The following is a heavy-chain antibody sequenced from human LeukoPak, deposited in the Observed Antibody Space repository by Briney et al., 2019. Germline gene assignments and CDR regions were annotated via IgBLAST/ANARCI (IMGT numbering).Heavy chain of an antibody. CDR1: GFTFSSYA. Sequence: PGGSLRLSCAASGFTFSSYAMHWVRQAPGKGLEWVAVISYDGSNKYYADSAKGRFTISRDNSKNTLCLQMNSLRAEDTAVYYCAREGYYDSFDYWGQGTLVTVSS. J-gene: IGHJ4*02. CDR2: ISYDGSNK. CDR3: AREGYYDSFDY. V-gene: IGHV3-30*04. D-gene: IGHD3-22*01.